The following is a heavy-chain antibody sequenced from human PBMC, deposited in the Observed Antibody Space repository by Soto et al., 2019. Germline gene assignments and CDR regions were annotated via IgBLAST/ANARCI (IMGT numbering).Heavy chain of an antibody. V-gene: IGHV4-34*01. Sequence: PLETLSLTCAVYGGSFSGYYWSWIRQPPGKGLEWIGEINHSGSTNYNPSLKSRVTISVDTSKNQFSLKLSSVTAADTAVYYCATTHLNSSSYYWGQGTLVTVSS. J-gene: IGHJ4*02. D-gene: IGHD6-13*01. CDR1: GGSFSGYY. CDR2: INHSGST. CDR3: ATTHLNSSSYY.